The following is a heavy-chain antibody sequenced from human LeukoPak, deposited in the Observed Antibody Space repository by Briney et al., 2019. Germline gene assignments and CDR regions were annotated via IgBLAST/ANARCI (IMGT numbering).Heavy chain of an antibody. D-gene: IGHD1-1*01. CDR1: GGSFSGYF. J-gene: IGHJ4*02. V-gene: IGHV4-34*01. CDR2: LTESGRT. Sequence: SETLSLTCAVYGGSFSGYFWSWIRQPPGKGLEWIGELTESGRTSYNPSLKSRVTIAEDTSKNQFSLKLSSVTAADTAVYYCARRRPGGGRQFDYWGQGTLVTVSS. CDR3: ARRRPGGGRQFDY.